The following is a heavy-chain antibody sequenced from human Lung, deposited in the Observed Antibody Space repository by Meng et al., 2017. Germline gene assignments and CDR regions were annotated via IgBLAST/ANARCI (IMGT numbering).Heavy chain of an antibody. Sequence: QLRLNGWGPRSLKPSANLSLNCCGQCGSFSDYYWSWIRQPPGTGLEWIGEINHSGSNNYNPSLESRATISVDTSQNNLSLKLSSVTAADSAVYYCARGPTTMAHDFDYWGQGTLVTVSS. V-gene: IGHV4-34*01. CDR2: INHSGSN. J-gene: IGHJ4*02. CDR1: CGSFSDYY. CDR3: ARGPTTMAHDFDY. D-gene: IGHD4-11*01.